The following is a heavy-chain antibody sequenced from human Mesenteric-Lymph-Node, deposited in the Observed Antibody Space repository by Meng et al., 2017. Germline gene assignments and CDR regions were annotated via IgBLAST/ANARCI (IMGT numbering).Heavy chain of an antibody. J-gene: IGHJ5*02. Sequence: ESLKIPCAAFGFTFSSYAMSWVRQAPGKGLEWVSAISGSGGSTYYADSVKGRFTISRDNSKNTLYLQMSSLRAEDTAVYYCARLGGGSWYGWFDPWGQGTLVTVSS. CDR3: ARLGGGSWYGWFDP. CDR1: GFTFSSYA. D-gene: IGHD6-13*01. V-gene: IGHV3-23*01. CDR2: ISGSGGST.